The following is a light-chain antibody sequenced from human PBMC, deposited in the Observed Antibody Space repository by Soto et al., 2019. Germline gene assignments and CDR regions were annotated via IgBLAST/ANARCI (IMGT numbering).Light chain of an antibody. V-gene: IGKV3-11*01. J-gene: IGKJ4*01. CDR1: QSVSSY. CDR2: DIS. CDR3: QQRANWPLT. Sequence: EIVLTQSPATLSLSPGERATLSCRASQSVSSYLAWYQQKPGQAPRLLIYDISNRATGIPARFSGSGSGTAFTLTISSLEPEDFAVYYCQQRANWPLTFGGGTKVEI.